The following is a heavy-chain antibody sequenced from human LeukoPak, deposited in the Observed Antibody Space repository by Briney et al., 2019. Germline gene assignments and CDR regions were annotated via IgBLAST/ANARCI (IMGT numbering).Heavy chain of an antibody. J-gene: IGHJ4*02. CDR3: AHTRVVVAATNFDY. Sequence: XLVKPTQTLTLTCTFSGFSLSTSGVGVGWIRQPPGKALEWLALIYWDDDKRYSPSLKSRLTITKDTSKNQVVLTMTNMDPVDTATYYCAHTRVVVAATNFDYWGQGTLVTVSS. CDR2: IYWDDDK. V-gene: IGHV2-5*02. D-gene: IGHD2-15*01. CDR1: GFSLSTSGVG.